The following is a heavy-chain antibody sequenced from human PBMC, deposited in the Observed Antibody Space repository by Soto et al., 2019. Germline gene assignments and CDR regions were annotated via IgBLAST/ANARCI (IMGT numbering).Heavy chain of an antibody. J-gene: IGHJ6*02. D-gene: IGHD6-19*01. CDR1: GFALSDHY. CDR2: SRNKANGFRT. CDR3: LTGIAVPHYHFDDMDV. V-gene: IGHV3-72*01. Sequence: GGSLRLSCVASGFALSDHYIDWVRRAPGKGLQWIGRSRNKANGFRTEYATSMRGRFGISRDDSGSSLFLQINSLKTEDTAVYDCLTGIAVPHYHFDDMDVWRQGTTVTGPS.